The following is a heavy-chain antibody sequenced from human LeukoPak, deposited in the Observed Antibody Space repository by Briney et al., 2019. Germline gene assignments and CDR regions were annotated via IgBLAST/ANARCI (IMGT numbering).Heavy chain of an antibody. CDR2: IYSDART. D-gene: IGHD5-12*01. V-gene: IGHV3-53*01. Sequence: PGGSLRLSCAASGFTVSNNYMSWVRQAPGKGLEFVSVIYSDARTYCADSVKGRFTIYRDNSKNTLYLQMNSLSAEDMAVYYCAQARSSSGYGPLGLYWGQGTLVTVSS. CDR3: AQARSSSGYGPLGLY. CDR1: GFTVSNNY. J-gene: IGHJ4*02.